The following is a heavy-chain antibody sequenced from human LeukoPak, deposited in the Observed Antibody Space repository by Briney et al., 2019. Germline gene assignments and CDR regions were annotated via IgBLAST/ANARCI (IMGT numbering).Heavy chain of an antibody. CDR3: ALGSITMVRGVHRKAFDI. CDR1: GGSISSGSYY. V-gene: IGHV4-61*02. D-gene: IGHD3-10*01. Sequence: PSETLSLTCTVSGGSISSGSYYWSWLRQPAGKGLEWIGRIYTSGSTNYNPSLKSRVTISVDTSKNQFSLKLSSVTAADTAVYYCALGSITMVRGVHRKAFDIWGQGTMVTVSS. CDR2: IYTSGST. J-gene: IGHJ3*02.